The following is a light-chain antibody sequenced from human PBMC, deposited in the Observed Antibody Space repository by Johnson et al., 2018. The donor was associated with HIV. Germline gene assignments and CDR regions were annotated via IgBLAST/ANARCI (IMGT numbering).Light chain of an antibody. Sequence: QSVLTQPPSVSAAPGQKVTISCSGSSSTIGNNFVSWYQVLPGTAPKLLIYKDNERPSGIPDRFSGSKSGTSATLGITALQTGDEADYYCGTWDTGLSAPSVFGTGTKVTVL. V-gene: IGLV1-51*02. CDR2: KDN. J-gene: IGLJ1*01. CDR1: SSTIGNNF. CDR3: GTWDTGLSAPSV.